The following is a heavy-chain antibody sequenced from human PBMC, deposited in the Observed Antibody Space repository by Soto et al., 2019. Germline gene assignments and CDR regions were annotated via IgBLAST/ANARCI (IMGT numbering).Heavy chain of an antibody. Sequence: SETLSLTCTVSGGSISSSSYYWGWIRQPPGKGLEWIGSIYYSGSTYYNPSLKSRVTISVDTSKNQFSLKLSSVTAADTAVYYCASLPFTDILTGYYQGQNWFDPWGQGTLVTVSS. CDR3: ASLPFTDILTGYYQGQNWFDP. J-gene: IGHJ5*02. D-gene: IGHD3-9*01. CDR1: GGSISSSSYY. CDR2: IYYSGST. V-gene: IGHV4-39*01.